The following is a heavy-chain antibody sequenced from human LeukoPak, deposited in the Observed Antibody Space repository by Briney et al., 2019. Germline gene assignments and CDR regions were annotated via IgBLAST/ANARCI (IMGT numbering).Heavy chain of an antibody. CDR3: ARVPRGYSSGWRGYYFDY. V-gene: IGHV4-38-2*02. CDR1: GGSISSGYY. CDR2: IYHSGST. J-gene: IGHJ4*02. D-gene: IGHD6-19*01. Sequence: PLETLSLTCTVSGGSISSGYYWGWIRQPPGKGLEWIGSIYHSGSTYYNPSLKSRVTISVDTSKNQFSLKLSSVTAADTAVYYCARVPRGYSSGWRGYYFDYWGQGTLVTVSS.